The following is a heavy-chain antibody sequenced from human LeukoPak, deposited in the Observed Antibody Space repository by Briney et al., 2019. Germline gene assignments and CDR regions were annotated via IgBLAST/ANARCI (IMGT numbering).Heavy chain of an antibody. Sequence: GASVKVSCKASGYAFIRYPIIWVRQAPGQGLEWRGWISTYNGDTTYAQKFQDRVSMSTDTSTGTVSMELRSLRSDDTAVYYCARERDTVLAPYFDYWGQGTLVTVSP. CDR1: GYAFIRYP. J-gene: IGHJ4*02. CDR2: ISTYNGDT. CDR3: ARERDTVLAPYFDY. V-gene: IGHV1-18*01. D-gene: IGHD3-3*01.